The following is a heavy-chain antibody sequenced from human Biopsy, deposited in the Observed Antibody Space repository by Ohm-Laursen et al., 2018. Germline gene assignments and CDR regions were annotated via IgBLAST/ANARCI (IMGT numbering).Heavy chain of an antibody. V-gene: IGHV4-59*07. CDR3: ARLTGDQSY. D-gene: IGHD7-27*01. CDR2: IYYTGHT. CDR1: GGSIKSYY. J-gene: IGHJ4*02. Sequence: PSDTLSLTCTVSGGSIKSYYWNWIRQSPGKGLEWIGFIYYTGHTNYNPSLKSRATISVDTSKNQFSLKVISVTAADTAVYYCARLTGDQSYWGQGILVTVSS.